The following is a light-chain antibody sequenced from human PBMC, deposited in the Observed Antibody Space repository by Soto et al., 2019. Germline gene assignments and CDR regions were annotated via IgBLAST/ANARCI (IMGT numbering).Light chain of an antibody. J-gene: IGKJ1*01. CDR2: DAS. V-gene: IGKV3-20*01. CDR3: QQYGSLSWT. Sequence: DIVLTQYPGTLSLSPGQRATLSCRASQSVSSNYLAWYQQRPGQAPRLLIYDASTRATGIPDRFSGSGSGTDFTLTISRLEPEDFAVYYCQQYGSLSWTFGQGTKVEIK. CDR1: QSVSSNY.